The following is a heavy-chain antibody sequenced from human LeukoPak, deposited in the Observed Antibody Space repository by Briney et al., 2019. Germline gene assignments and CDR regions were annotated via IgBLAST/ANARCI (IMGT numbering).Heavy chain of an antibody. CDR2: IYHSGST. D-gene: IGHD2-2*01. V-gene: IGHV4-39*07. J-gene: IGHJ6*03. Sequence: PSETLSLTCTVSGGSITSIRYYGGWTRNPPGKGLGWMGEIYHSGSTNYNPSLKSRVTISVDKSKNQFSLKLSFVTAADTAVYYCARAKDLSADYYYYMDVWGKGTTVTVSS. CDR1: GGSITSIRYY. CDR3: ARAKDLSADYYYYMDV.